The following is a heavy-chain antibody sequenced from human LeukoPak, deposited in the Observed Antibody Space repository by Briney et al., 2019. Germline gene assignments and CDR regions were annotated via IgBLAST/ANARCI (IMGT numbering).Heavy chain of an antibody. D-gene: IGHD1-26*01. V-gene: IGHV4-39*01. CDR3: AKVAATPPGCYGVDV. J-gene: IGHJ6*02. CDR1: GGSISSSIYY. CDR2: IYYSGST. Sequence: PSETLSLTCSVSGGSISSSIYYWGWIRQPPGKGLEWIGNIYYSGSTFYSPSLMSRVTISVDTSKNQFSLKVRSVTAADTAVYYCAKVAATPPGCYGVDVWGQGTTVTVSS.